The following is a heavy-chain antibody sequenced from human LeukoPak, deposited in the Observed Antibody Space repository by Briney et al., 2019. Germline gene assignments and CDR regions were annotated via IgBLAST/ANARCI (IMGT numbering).Heavy chain of an antibody. D-gene: IGHD1-26*01. Sequence: GGSLRLSCAASGFTFSSYAMSWVRQAPGKGLEWVSAISGSGGSTYYADSVKGRFTISRDNSKNTLYLQMNSLRAEDAAVYYCAKAGYSGSYFDYWGQGTLVTVSS. CDR3: AKAGYSGSYFDY. V-gene: IGHV3-23*01. J-gene: IGHJ4*02. CDR2: ISGSGGST. CDR1: GFTFSSYA.